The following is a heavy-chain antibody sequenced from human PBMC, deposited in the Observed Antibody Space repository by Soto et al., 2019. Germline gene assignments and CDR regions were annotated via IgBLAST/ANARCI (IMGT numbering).Heavy chain of an antibody. J-gene: IGHJ4*02. CDR3: ARGGHVVVVTAALDY. V-gene: IGHV1-46*01. Sequence: QVQLMQSGAEVKKPGASVKVSCKASGDTFSDYYIHWVRQAPGQGLEWMGTVNPSGGHTTYSQHFLGRVTMTRDPSTSTLNMELTSLTSEDTAVYYCARGGHVVVVTAALDYWGQGTLVTVSS. CDR2: VNPSGGHT. D-gene: IGHD2-21*02. CDR1: GDTFSDYY.